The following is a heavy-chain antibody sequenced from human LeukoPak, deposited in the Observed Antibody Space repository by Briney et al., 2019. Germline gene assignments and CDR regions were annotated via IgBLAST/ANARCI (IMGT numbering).Heavy chain of an antibody. CDR1: GGPFSGYF. CDR3: ARRYYYNLGSFPFDF. Sequence: KPSETLSLTCAVSGGPFSGYFWSWIRQPPGKGLEWIGEIHNSGTTNYNPSLNSRVTISEDTSKTQIYLNLRSVTAADTAVYYCARRYYYNLGSFPFDFWGQGTLVTVSS. J-gene: IGHJ4*02. CDR2: IHNSGTT. V-gene: IGHV4-34*01. D-gene: IGHD3-10*01.